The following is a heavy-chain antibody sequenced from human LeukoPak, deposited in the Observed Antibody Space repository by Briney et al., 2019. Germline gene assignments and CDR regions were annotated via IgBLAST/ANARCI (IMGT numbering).Heavy chain of an antibody. V-gene: IGHV3-23*01. CDR3: TTRAAMGLGYCSGGSCYVNDY. D-gene: IGHD2-15*01. Sequence: GGSLRLSCAASGFTFSSYALSWVRQTPGKGLEWVSAISNSGDVTYYADSVKGRFTISRDNSKNTLYLQMNSLKTEDTAVYYCTTRAAMGLGYCSGGSCYVNDYWGQGTLVTVSS. CDR1: GFTFSSYA. J-gene: IGHJ4*02. CDR2: ISNSGDVT.